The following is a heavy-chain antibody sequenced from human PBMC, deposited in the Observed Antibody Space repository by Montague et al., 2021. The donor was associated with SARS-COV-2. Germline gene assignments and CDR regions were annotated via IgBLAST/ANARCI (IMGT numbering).Heavy chain of an antibody. V-gene: IGHV4-39*06. CDR1: GGSISSTSYY. CDR3: ARGGGYSSSPFDF. D-gene: IGHD5-18*01. Sequence: SETLSLTCTVSGGSISSTSYYWGWVRQPPGKGLEWIGSIYHSGSAYYNPSLKSRVTISVDTSKSQFTLSLISVTAADTAVYYCARGGGYSSSPFDFWGQGSLVSVSS. CDR2: IYHSGSA. J-gene: IGHJ4*02.